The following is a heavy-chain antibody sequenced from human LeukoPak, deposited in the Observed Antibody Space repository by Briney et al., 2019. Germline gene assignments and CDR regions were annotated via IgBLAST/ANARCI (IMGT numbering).Heavy chain of an antibody. Sequence: GASVKVSCKASGGTFSSYAITWVRQAPGQGLEWMGGITPIFGTANYAQKFQGRVTITTDEFTSTAYMDLSSLRSDDTAVYYCARGHIVVVPAASPSNYYYYMDIWGKGTTVTVSS. D-gene: IGHD2-2*01. CDR1: GGTFSSYA. J-gene: IGHJ6*03. CDR3: ARGHIVVVPAASPSNYYYYMDI. CDR2: ITPIFGTA. V-gene: IGHV1-69*05.